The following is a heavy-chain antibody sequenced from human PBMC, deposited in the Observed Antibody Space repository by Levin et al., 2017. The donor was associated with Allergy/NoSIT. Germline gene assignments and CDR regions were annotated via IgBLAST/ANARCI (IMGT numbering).Heavy chain of an antibody. J-gene: IGHJ6*03. CDR1: GGSISSGSYY. Sequence: SETLSLTCTVSGGSISSGSYYWSWIRQPAGKGLEWIGRIYTSGSTNYNPSLKSRVTISVDTSKNQFSLKLSSVTAADTAVYYCAAGYSYGQDYYYYMDVWGKGTTVTVSS. CDR3: AAGYSYGQDYYYYMDV. D-gene: IGHD5-18*01. CDR2: IYTSGST. V-gene: IGHV4-61*02.